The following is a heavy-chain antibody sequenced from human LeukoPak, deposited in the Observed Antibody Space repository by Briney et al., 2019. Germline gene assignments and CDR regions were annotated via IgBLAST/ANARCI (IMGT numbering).Heavy chain of an antibody. CDR1: GYSISIGYY. CDR3: ARYTANTAGYSFDF. J-gene: IGHJ4*02. V-gene: IGHV4-38-2*02. Sequence: SETLSLTCTVSGYSISIGYYWSWIRQPPGKGLEWIATIHHSGVTYYNPSLKSRVTMSVDTSKNQFSLKLGSVTAASTAVYYCARYTANTAGYSFDFWGQGALVTVSS. CDR2: IHHSGVT. D-gene: IGHD3-22*01.